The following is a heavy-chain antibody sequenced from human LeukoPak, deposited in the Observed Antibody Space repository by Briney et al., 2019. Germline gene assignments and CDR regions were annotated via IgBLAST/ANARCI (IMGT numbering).Heavy chain of an antibody. D-gene: IGHD2-15*01. CDR2: IYHSGNT. J-gene: IGHJ5*02. CDR1: GGSISSGGYY. V-gene: IGHV4-30-2*01. Sequence: PSETLPLTCTVSGGSISSGGYYWSWIRQPPGKGLEWIGYIYHSGNTYYNPSLKSRVTISVDTSKNQFSLKLSSVTAADTAVYYCARASGLRAAHVRFDPWGQGTLVTVSS. CDR3: ARASGLRAAHVRFDP.